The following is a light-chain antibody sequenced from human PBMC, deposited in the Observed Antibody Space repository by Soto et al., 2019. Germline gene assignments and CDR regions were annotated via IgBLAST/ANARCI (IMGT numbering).Light chain of an antibody. CDR1: GSTFGAGYD. CDR3: CSYVGASIYV. Sequence: QSVLTQPPSVSGAPGQRVTISCTGSGSTFGAGYDVHWYQQHPGKAPQVLIYEGTKRPSGVSNRFSGSTSGSTASLTISGLQTEDEADYYCCSYVGASIYVFGTGTKLTVL. J-gene: IGLJ1*01. CDR2: EGT. V-gene: IGLV1-40*01.